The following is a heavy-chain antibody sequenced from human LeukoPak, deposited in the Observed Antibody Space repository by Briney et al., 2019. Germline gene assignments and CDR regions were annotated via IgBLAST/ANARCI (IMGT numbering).Heavy chain of an antibody. V-gene: IGHV3-7*01. D-gene: IGHD4-17*01. J-gene: IGHJ3*02. CDR3: ARVGAVTDGAFDI. CDR1: GFTFRSYW. Sequence: GGSLRLSXAASGFTFRSYWMSWVRQAPGKGLEWVANIKQDGSEKYYVDSVKGRFTISRDNAKNSLYLQMNSLRAEDTAVYYCARVGAVTDGAFDIWGQGTMVTVSS. CDR2: IKQDGSEK.